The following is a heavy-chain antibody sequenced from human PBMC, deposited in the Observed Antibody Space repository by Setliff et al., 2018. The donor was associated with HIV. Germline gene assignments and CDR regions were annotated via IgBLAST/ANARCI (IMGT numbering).Heavy chain of an antibody. CDR3: ARDIGDDFWSGYSNWFDP. D-gene: IGHD3-3*01. V-gene: IGHV1-69*08. Sequence: GASVKVSCKASGYTFTGYYMHWVRQAPGQGPEWMGRIIPALGTANYAPKFKDRVTISADKSTRTAYMDLTSLTFDDTGVYYCARDIGDDFWSGYSNWFDPWGQGTLVTVSS. CDR1: GYTFTGYY. J-gene: IGHJ5*02. CDR2: IIPALGTA.